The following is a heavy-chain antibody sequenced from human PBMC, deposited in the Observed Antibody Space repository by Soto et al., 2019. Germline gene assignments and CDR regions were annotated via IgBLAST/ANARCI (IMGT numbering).Heavy chain of an antibody. V-gene: IGHV4-34*01. CDR2: INHSGST. Sequence: LETLSLTCAVYGGSFSGYYWSWIRQPPGKGLEWIGEINHSGSTNYNPSLKSRVTISVDTSKNQFSLKLSSVTAADTAVYYCARTSSSWYYFDYWGQGTLVTVSS. D-gene: IGHD6-13*01. CDR1: GGSFSGYY. J-gene: IGHJ4*02. CDR3: ARTSSSWYYFDY.